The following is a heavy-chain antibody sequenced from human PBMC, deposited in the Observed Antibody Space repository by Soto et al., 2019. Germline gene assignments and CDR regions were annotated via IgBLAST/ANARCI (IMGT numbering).Heavy chain of an antibody. Sequence: VASVKVSCKXSGYRLRMYALHWVRQAPGQRLEWMAWINNGNGDTIHSQKFQGRVIITRDTSANTVYMELRSLTSEDTAVYYCARPGVAYDAFDIWGQGTMVTVSS. V-gene: IGHV1-3*04. CDR1: GYRLRMYA. J-gene: IGHJ3*02. CDR2: INNGNGDT. D-gene: IGHD3-3*01. CDR3: ARPGVAYDAFDI.